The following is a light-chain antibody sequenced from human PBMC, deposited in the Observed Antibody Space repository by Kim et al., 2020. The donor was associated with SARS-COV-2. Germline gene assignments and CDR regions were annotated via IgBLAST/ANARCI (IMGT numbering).Light chain of an antibody. V-gene: IGKV3-20*01. CDR3: QQYGSSPSYS. J-gene: IGKJ2*03. Sequence: SPGERATLSCRASQSVSSSYLAWYQQKLGQAPRLLIYGASSRATGIPDRFSGSGSGTDFTLTISRLEPEDFAVYYCQQYGSSPSYSFGQGTKLEIK. CDR2: GAS. CDR1: QSVSSSY.